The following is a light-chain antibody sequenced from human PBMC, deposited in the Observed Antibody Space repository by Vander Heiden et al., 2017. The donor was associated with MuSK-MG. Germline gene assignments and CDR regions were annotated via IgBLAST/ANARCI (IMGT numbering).Light chain of an antibody. Sequence: YELPQPHPPSVSSGQTASISCPGAKLGDKSASWYQQKPGQSPVLVIYQDRKRPSGIPERFSGSFSGNTATLTISGTQATDEADYYCQAWDSNTGVFGTGTKVTVL. CDR3: QAWDSNTGV. J-gene: IGLJ1*01. CDR1: KLGDKS. V-gene: IGLV3-1*01. CDR2: QDR.